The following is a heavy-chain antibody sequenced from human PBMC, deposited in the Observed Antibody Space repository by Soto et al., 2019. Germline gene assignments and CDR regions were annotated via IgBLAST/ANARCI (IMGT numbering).Heavy chain of an antibody. CDR2: ISAYKGNT. Sequence: QVQLVQSGAEVKKPGAPVKVSCKASGSTFTSYGFSWVRQAPGQGLEGMGWISAYKGNTNYAQKLQGRVTMTTDTSTSTAYMELRSLRSDDTAVYYCASSLLVGYGLEGESDWGQGTLVTVSS. J-gene: IGHJ4*02. D-gene: IGHD5-18*01. CDR3: ASSLLVGYGLEGESD. V-gene: IGHV1-18*01. CDR1: GSTFTSYG.